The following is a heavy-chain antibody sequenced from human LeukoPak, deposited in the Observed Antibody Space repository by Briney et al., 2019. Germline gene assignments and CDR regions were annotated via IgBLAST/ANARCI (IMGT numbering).Heavy chain of an antibody. J-gene: IGHJ6*03. D-gene: IGHD3-10*01. V-gene: IGHV3-53*01. CDR1: GFTVSSNY. CDR3: ASGSGSYRTPYYYMDV. CDR2: IYSGGST. Sequence: PGGSLRLSCAASGFTVSSNYMSWVRQAPGKGQEWVSVIYSGGSTYYADSVKGRFTISRDNSKNTLYLQMNSLRAEDTAVYYRASGSGSYRTPYYYMDVWGTGTTVTVSS.